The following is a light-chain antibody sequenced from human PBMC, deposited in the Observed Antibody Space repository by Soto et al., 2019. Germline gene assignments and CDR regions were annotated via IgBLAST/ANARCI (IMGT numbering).Light chain of an antibody. Sequence: DIQMTQSPSTLSAAVGDRVTITCRASQSIGSWLAWYQQKPGKAPKLLIYKASSLESGVPSRFSGSGSGTAFTLTISSLQPDDFATYYCQQYNSYSRPFGQGTKVEIK. CDR2: KAS. CDR3: QQYNSYSRP. V-gene: IGKV1-5*03. CDR1: QSIGSW. J-gene: IGKJ1*01.